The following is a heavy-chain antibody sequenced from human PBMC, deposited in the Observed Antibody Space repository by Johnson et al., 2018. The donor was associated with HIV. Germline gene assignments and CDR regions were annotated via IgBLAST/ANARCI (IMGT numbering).Heavy chain of an antibody. CDR1: GFTFSSYA. Sequence: QVQLVESGGGLVKPGGSLRLSCAASGFTFSSYAMHWVRQAPGKGLERVALISYDGSNKYYADSVKGRFAISRDNSKNTLYLQMNSLRAEDTAVYYCGRDINYSNYVTDAFDIWGQGTVVTVSS. CDR2: ISYDGSNK. V-gene: IGHV3-30*09. CDR3: GRDINYSNYVTDAFDI. J-gene: IGHJ3*02. D-gene: IGHD4-11*01.